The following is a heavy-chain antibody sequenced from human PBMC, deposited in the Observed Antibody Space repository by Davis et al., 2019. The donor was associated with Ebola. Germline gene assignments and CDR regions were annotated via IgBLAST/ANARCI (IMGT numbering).Heavy chain of an antibody. V-gene: IGHV1-3*01. CDR1: GYTFTSYA. Sequence: ASVKVSCKASGYTFTSYAMHWVRQAPGQRLEWMGWINAGNSNTKYSQKFQGRVTITRDTSASTAYMELSSLRSEDTAVYYCARDRGIAARLHWFDPWGQGTLVSVSS. J-gene: IGHJ5*02. CDR3: ARDRGIAARLHWFDP. D-gene: IGHD6-6*01. CDR2: INAGNSNT.